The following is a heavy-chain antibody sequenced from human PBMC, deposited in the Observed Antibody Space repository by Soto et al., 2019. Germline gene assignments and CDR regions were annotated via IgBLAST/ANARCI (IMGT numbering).Heavy chain of an antibody. J-gene: IGHJ4*02. CDR3: ARHPPMLPFDS. CDR1: GFSFTSYW. V-gene: IGHV5-10-1*01. CDR2: IDPDDSYS. D-gene: IGHD2-8*01. Sequence: GESLKISCKVSGFSFTSYWISWVRQMPGKGLEWMGRIDPDDSYSAYSPSFQDHVTFSVETSINTAYLQWKNLKASDTGIYYCARHPPMLPFDSWGQGPLVTVSS.